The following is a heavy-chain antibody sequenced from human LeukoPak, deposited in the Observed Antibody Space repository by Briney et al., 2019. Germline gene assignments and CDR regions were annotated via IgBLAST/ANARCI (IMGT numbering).Heavy chain of an antibody. CDR2: ISYDGSNK. J-gene: IGHJ3*02. CDR3: ARDYATVTRRPFYAFDI. D-gene: IGHD4-17*01. V-gene: IGHV3-30*03. Sequence: GGSLRLSCAASGFTFSSYSMNWVRQAPGKGLEWVAVISYDGSNKYYADPVKGRFTISRDNSKNTLYLQMNSLRAEDTAVYYCARDYATVTRRPFYAFDIWGQGTMVTVSS. CDR1: GFTFSSYS.